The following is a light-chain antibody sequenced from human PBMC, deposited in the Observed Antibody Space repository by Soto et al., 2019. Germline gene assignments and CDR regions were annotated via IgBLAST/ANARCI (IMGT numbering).Light chain of an antibody. CDR3: HQYNSYPFS. Sequence: DIQMTQSPSTLSASVGDRVTITCRASQSISSWLAWYQQKPGKAPKLLIYKASSLESGVPSRFSGSGSGTEFALTISSLQHDDFATYYCHQYNSYPFSVGPGTKVDI. J-gene: IGKJ3*01. V-gene: IGKV1-5*03. CDR1: QSISSW. CDR2: KAS.